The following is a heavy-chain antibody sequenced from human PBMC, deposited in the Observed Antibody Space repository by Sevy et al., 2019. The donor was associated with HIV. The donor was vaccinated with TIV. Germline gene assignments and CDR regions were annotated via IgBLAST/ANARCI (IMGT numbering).Heavy chain of an antibody. D-gene: IGHD3-22*01. V-gene: IGHV3-48*02. Sequence: GGSLRLSCKASGFTSSTYSMHWVRQAPGKGLEWVSSISRTSTTTYYADSAKGRFTISSDNAKNSQYLQMNSLRDEDTAVYYCAREAYYYDSREENWFDPWGQGTLVTVSS. CDR2: ISRTSTTT. J-gene: IGHJ5*02. CDR3: AREAYYYDSREENWFDP. CDR1: GFTSSTYS.